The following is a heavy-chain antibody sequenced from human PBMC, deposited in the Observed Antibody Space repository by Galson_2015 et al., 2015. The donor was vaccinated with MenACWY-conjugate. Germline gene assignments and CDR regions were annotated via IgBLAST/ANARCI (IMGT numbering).Heavy chain of an antibody. D-gene: IGHD5-18*01. Sequence: LSLTCAVSGYSISSSNWWGWIRQPPGKGLEWIGSIYYSGSTYYNPSLKSRVTISVDTSKNQFSLKLSSVTAADTAVYYCAGRYSYGYEVRFDYWGQGTLVTVSS. V-gene: IGHV4-28*01. CDR1: GYSISSSNW. J-gene: IGHJ4*02. CDR2: IYYSGST. CDR3: AGRYSYGYEVRFDY.